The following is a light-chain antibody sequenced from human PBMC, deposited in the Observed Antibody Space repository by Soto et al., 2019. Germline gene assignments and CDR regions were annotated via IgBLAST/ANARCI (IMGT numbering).Light chain of an antibody. CDR1: QSVRAAF. J-gene: IGKJ2*01. CDR3: HLYGTSLLSV. CDR2: GAS. V-gene: IGKV3-20*01. Sequence: LVLTQSPGTLSFSPGERGTLSCRASQSVRAAFLAWYQQKPGQAPRLLIYGASNRATGIPDRFSGSGSGTEFTLTISRLEPEDSAVYYCHLYGTSLLSVFGQGTK.